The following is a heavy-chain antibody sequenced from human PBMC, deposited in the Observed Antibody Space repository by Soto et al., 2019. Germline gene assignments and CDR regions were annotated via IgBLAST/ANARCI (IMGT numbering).Heavy chain of an antibody. Sequence: QVQLQESGPGLVKPSETLSLTCSVSGVSTSNHYWTWIRKPPGQGPEWIGCIYYRGTTNYNASFNSRVTISVDTSKSQVSLKLTSVTTADTAVYYCARGGGSPYHDHEFDYWGQGILVTVSS. V-gene: IGHV4-59*11. J-gene: IGHJ4*02. CDR1: GVSTSNHY. CDR2: IYYRGTT. CDR3: ARGGGSPYHDHEFDY. D-gene: IGHD2-2*01.